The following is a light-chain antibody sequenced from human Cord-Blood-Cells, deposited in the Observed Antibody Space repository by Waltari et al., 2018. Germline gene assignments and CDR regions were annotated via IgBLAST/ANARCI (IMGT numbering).Light chain of an antibody. CDR1: NIGSKS. J-gene: IGLJ1*01. Sequence: SYVLTQPPSVSVAPGKTARITCGGNNIGSKSVPWYQQKPGQAPVLVIYYDSDWPSGIPERFSGSNSGNTATLTISRVEAGDEADYYCQVWDSSSDHYVFGTGTKVTVL. CDR3: QVWDSSSDHYV. V-gene: IGLV3-21*04. CDR2: YDS.